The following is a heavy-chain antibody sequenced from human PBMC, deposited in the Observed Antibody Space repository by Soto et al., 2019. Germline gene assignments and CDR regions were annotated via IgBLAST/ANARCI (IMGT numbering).Heavy chain of an antibody. D-gene: IGHD3-22*01. CDR1: GYTFTSYY. CDR3: ARDPWAYDSSGYYYQSNWFDP. J-gene: IGHJ5*02. Sequence: ASVKVSCKASGYTFTSYYMHWVRQAPGQGLEWMGIINPSGGSTSYAQKFQGRVTMTRDTSTSTVYMELSSLRSEDTAVYYCARDPWAYDSSGYYYQSNWFDPWGQGTLVTVSS. V-gene: IGHV1-46*01. CDR2: INPSGGST.